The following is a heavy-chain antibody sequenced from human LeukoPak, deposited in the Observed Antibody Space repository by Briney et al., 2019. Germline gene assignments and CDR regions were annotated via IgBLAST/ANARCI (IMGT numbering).Heavy chain of an antibody. CDR2: IYSSGST. CDR3: ARETTVTTGAFDI. D-gene: IGHD4-17*01. V-gene: IGHV4-61*02. J-gene: IGHJ3*02. CDR1: GGSISSGSYY. Sequence: SQTLSLTCTVFGGSISSGSYYWSWIRQPAGKGLEWIGRIYSSGSTNYNPSLKSRVTISVDTSKNQFSLKLSSVTAADTAVYYCARETTVTTGAFDIWGQGTMVTVSS.